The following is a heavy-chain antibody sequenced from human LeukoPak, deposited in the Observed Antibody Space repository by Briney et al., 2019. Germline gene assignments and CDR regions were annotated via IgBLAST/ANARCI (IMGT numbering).Heavy chain of an antibody. CDR3: ARDLGLDILTGYWGLQY. V-gene: IGHV3-23*01. Sequence: QPGGSLRLSCAASGFTFSSYAMSWVRQAPGKGLEWVSAISGSGGSTYYADSVKGRFTISRDNAKNSLYLQMNSLRAEDAAVYYCARDLGLDILTGYWGLQYWSQGTLVTVSS. CDR1: GFTFSSYA. J-gene: IGHJ4*02. D-gene: IGHD3-9*01. CDR2: ISGSGGST.